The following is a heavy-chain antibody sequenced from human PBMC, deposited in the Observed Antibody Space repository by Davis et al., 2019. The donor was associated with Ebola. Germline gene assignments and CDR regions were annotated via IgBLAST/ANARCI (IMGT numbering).Heavy chain of an antibody. CDR2: INPNSGGT. V-gene: IGHV1-2*06. J-gene: IGHJ6*02. Sequence: ASVKVSCKASEYTFTGHYIHWVRQAPGQGLDWMGRINPNSGGTNYAQKFQGRVTMTRDTSISTAYMELSKLRSDDTAVYYCARGGFTLMVVPRDYFHGLDVWGQGTTVTVSS. D-gene: IGHD2/OR15-2a*01. CDR1: EYTFTGHY. CDR3: ARGGFTLMVVPRDYFHGLDV.